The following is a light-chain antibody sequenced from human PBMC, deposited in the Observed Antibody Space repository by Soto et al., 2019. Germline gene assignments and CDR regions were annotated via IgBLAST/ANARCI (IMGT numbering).Light chain of an antibody. CDR3: QQRSNWPPMYT. V-gene: IGKV3-11*01. J-gene: IGKJ2*01. CDR1: QSIRSY. CDR2: DAS. Sequence: EIVLTQSPATLSLSPGDRATLSCRASQSIRSYLAWYQQKPGQAPRLLIYDASNRATGTPARSSGSGSGTACPLTISSLEPEDFAVYYCQQRSNWPPMYTFGQGTKLEIK.